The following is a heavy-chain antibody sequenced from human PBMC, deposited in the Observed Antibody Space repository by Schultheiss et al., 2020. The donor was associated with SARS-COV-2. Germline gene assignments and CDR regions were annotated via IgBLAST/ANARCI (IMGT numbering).Heavy chain of an antibody. CDR2: IIPIFGTA. V-gene: IGHV1-69*13. D-gene: IGHD3-3*01. J-gene: IGHJ6*02. CDR1: GGTFSSYA. Sequence: SVKVSCKASGGTFSSYAISWVRQAPGQGLEWMGGIIPIFGTANYAQKFQGRVTITADESTSTAYMELSSLRSEDTAVYYCARLPDDTIFGVVTTRPYYYYGMDVWGQGTTVTVSS. CDR3: ARLPDDTIFGVVTTRPYYYYGMDV.